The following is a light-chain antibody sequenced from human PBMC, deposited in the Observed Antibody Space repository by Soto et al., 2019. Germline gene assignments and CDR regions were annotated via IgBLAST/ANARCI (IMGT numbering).Light chain of an antibody. CDR2: LGS. CDR3: MQALQTPT. CDR1: QSLLQSNGYNY. V-gene: IGKV2-28*01. J-gene: IGKJ1*01. Sequence: DIVMTQSPLSLPVTPGEPASISCRSSQSLLQSNGYNYLDWYQQKPGQSPQLLIYLGSNRASGVPDRFSGSGSGTDFTLKISRVEAEDVGVYFCMQALQTPTFGQGTKVDIK.